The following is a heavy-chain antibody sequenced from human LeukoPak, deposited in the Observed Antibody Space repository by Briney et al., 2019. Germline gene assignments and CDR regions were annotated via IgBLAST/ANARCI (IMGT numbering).Heavy chain of an antibody. J-gene: IGHJ4*02. V-gene: IGHV3-74*01. CDR1: GFTFSSYW. D-gene: IGHD6-13*01. CDR2: INSDGSTI. Sequence: GGSLRLSCAASGFTFSSYWMHWVRQAPGKGLVWVSRINSDGSTISYADSVKGRFTISRDNAKNTLYLQMSSLRAEDTAVYYCARDHSSWELPSDYWGQGTLVTVSS. CDR3: ARDHSSWELPSDY.